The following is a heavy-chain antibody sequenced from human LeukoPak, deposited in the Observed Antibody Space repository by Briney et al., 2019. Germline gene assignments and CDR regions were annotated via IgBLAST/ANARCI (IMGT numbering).Heavy chain of an antibody. J-gene: IGHJ6*02. V-gene: IGHV4-59*01. CDR2: IYYSRST. CDR1: GGSISSYY. Sequence: SETLSLTCTVSGGSISSYYWSWIRQPPGKGLEWIGYIYYSRSTNYNPSLKSRVTISINTSKNQFSLKLSSVTAADTAVYYCARDTEGMDVWGQGTTVTVSS. D-gene: IGHD4-17*01. CDR3: ARDTEGMDV.